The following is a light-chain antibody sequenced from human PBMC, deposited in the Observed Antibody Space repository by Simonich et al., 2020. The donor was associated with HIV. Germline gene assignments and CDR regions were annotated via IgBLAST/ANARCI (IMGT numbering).Light chain of an antibody. V-gene: IGLV2-23*01. CDR3: CSYAGSSTLV. CDR1: SSDVGGYNY. Sequence: QSALTQPPSASGSPGQSITISCTGTSSDVGGYNYVSWYQQHPGKAPKLMLYEGNKRPSGVSNRFSGSKSGNTASLTISGLQAEDEADYYCCSYAGSSTLVFGGGTKLTVL. CDR2: EGN. J-gene: IGLJ3*02.